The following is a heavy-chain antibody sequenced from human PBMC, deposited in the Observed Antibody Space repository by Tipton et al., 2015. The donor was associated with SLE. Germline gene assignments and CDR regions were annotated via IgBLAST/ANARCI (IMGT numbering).Heavy chain of an antibody. CDR3: ARGVPGDPAFDI. J-gene: IGHJ3*02. Sequence: TLSLTCAVYGGSFSGYYWSWIRQPPGKGLEWIGEINYSGSTYYNPSLKSRVTISVDTSKNQFSLKLSSVTAAGTAVYYCARGVPGDPAFDIWGQGTMVTVSS. V-gene: IGHV4-34*01. CDR2: INYSGST. CDR1: GGSFSGYY. D-gene: IGHD7-27*01.